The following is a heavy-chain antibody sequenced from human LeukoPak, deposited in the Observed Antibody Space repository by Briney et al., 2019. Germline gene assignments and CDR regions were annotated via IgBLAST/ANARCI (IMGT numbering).Heavy chain of an antibody. CDR2: ISSSSSYI. D-gene: IGHD2-2*01. J-gene: IGHJ4*02. CDR1: GFTFSSYS. V-gene: IGHV3-21*01. Sequence: GGSPRLSCAASGFTFSSYSMNWVRQAPGKGLEWVSSISSSSSYIYYADSVKGRFTISRDNAKNSLYLQMNSLRAEDTAVYYCARDLVVVPAAMGRGDYWGQGTLVTVSS. CDR3: ARDLVVVPAAMGRGDY.